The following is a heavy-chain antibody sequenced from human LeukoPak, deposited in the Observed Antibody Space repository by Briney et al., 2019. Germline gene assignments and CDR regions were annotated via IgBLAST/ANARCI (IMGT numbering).Heavy chain of an antibody. D-gene: IGHD2-15*01. Sequence: PSETLSLTCTVSGVSISSIHSYWGWIRQTPGKGLEWIGSIYYTGSIYHNPSLSSRVTISVDTSRNQFSLRLTSMTAADTAMYYCARPLAAHNALFDFWGQGTLVTVSS. CDR3: ARPLAAHNALFDF. CDR1: GVSISSIHSY. CDR2: IYYTGSI. V-gene: IGHV4-39*01. J-gene: IGHJ4*02.